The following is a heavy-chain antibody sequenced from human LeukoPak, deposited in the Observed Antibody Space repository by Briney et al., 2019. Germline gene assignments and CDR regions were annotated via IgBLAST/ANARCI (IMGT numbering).Heavy chain of an antibody. V-gene: IGHV1-2*06. J-gene: IGHJ4*02. Sequence: GASVKVSCKASGYTFTSYDIHWVRQAPGQGLEWMGRIDPNTGGTKSAKNFQGRVTMTRDTSISTAYMALSGLRSDDTAVFYCASLYDIVGTTVDYWGQGTLVTVSS. CDR1: GYTFTSYD. CDR3: ASLYDIVGTTVDY. CDR2: IDPNTGGT. D-gene: IGHD1-26*01.